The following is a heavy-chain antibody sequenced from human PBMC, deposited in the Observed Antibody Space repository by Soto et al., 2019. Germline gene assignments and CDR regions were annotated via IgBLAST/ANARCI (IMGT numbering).Heavy chain of an antibody. D-gene: IGHD1-26*01. CDR1: EFTFSSYA. CDR2: ISYVGSRQ. Sequence: QVQLVESGGGVVQPGRSLRLSCAASEFTFSSYAMHWVRQAPGKGLEWVAVISYVGSRQYYADFVRGRCTISRDNSKNTLYLKMNSLRAEDTAVYYCAKDEGVGATLGLPSGNDYWGQGTLVTVSS. J-gene: IGHJ4*02. CDR3: AKDEGVGATLGLPSGNDY. V-gene: IGHV3-30*18.